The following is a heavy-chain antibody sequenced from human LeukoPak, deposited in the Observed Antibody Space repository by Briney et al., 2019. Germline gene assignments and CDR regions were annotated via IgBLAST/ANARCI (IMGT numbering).Heavy chain of an antibody. CDR3: ARTVRGVGMDV. CDR1: GFTVSSNY. D-gene: IGHD3-10*01. CDR2: IYSGGST. J-gene: IGHJ6*02. Sequence: PGGSLRLSCAASGFTVSSNYMSWVRQAPGKGLEWVSVIYSGGSTYYADSVKGRFTISRDNSKNTLYLQMNSLRAEDTAVYYCARTVRGVGMDVWGQGTTVTVSS. V-gene: IGHV3-53*01.